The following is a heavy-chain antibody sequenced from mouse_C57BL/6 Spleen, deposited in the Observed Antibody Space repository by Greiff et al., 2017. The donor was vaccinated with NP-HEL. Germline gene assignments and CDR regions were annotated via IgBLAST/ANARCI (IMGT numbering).Heavy chain of an antibody. Sequence: VQLQQSGAELVRPGASVKLSCTASGFNIKDDYMHWVKQRPEQGLEWIGWIDPENGDTEYASKFQGKATITADTSSNTAYLQLSSLTSEDTAVYYCTGIYDYGYLDVWGTGTTVTVSS. J-gene: IGHJ1*03. CDR2: IDPENGDT. D-gene: IGHD2-3*01. V-gene: IGHV14-4*01. CDR1: GFNIKDDY. CDR3: TGIYDYGYLDV.